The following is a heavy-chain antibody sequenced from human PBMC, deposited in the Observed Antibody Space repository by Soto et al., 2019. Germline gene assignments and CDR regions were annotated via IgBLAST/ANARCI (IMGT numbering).Heavy chain of an antibody. J-gene: IGHJ4*02. Sequence: GGALILSCAASGFTFSRYGMHWVRQAPGKGLEWVAVISYDGSNKYYADSVKGRFTISRDNSKNTLYLQMNSLRAEDTAVYYCAKETWKWLRQTLFDYWGQGTLVTVSS. CDR1: GFTFSRYG. V-gene: IGHV3-30*18. CDR3: AKETWKWLRQTLFDY. D-gene: IGHD5-12*01. CDR2: ISYDGSNK.